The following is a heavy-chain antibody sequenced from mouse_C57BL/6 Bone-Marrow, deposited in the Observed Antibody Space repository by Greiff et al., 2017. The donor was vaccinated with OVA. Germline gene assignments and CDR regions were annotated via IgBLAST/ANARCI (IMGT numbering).Heavy chain of an antibody. V-gene: IGHV1-59*01. CDR3: AREGAYYYGSSPFAY. CDR2: IDPSDSYT. J-gene: IGHJ3*01. D-gene: IGHD1-1*01. CDR1: GYTFTSYW. Sequence: VQLQQPGAELVRPGTSVKLSCKASGYTFTSYWMHWVKQRPGQGLEWIGVIDPSDSYTNYNQKFKGKATLTVDTSSSTAYMQLSSLTSEDSAVYYCAREGAYYYGSSPFAYWGQGTLVTVSA.